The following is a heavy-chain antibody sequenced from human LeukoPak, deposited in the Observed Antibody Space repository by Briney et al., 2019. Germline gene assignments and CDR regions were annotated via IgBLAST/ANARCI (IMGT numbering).Heavy chain of an antibody. V-gene: IGHV3-74*01. CDR3: AREQAYGDYDY. J-gene: IGHJ4*02. D-gene: IGHD4-17*01. CDR2: INSDGSST. CDR1: GFTFSSYW. Sequence: PGGSLRLSCAASGFTFSSYWMHWVRQAPGKGLVWVSRINSDGSSTSYADSVKGRFTISRDNAKNTLYLQMNSLRAEDTAVYYCAREQAYGDYDYWGQGTLVTVSS.